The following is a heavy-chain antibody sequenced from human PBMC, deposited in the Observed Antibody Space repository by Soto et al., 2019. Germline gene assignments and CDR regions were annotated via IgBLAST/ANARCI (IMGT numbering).Heavy chain of an antibody. Sequence: GASVKVSCKASGGTFSSYAISWVRQAPGQGLEWMGGIIPIFGTANYAQKFQGRVAVTRDTSTSTVYMELNTLRSDDTAVYFCARAPYSSSSFRFDFWGQGTQVTVSS. V-gene: IGHV1-69*05. J-gene: IGHJ4*02. CDR3: ARAPYSSSSFRFDF. CDR2: IIPIFGTA. D-gene: IGHD6-6*01. CDR1: GGTFSSYA.